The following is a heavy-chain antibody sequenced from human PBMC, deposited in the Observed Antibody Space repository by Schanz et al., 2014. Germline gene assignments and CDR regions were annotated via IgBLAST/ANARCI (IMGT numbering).Heavy chain of an antibody. V-gene: IGHV3-7*01. Sequence: VQLVESGGGLVKPGGSLRLSCAASGLTFSDYYMSWIRQAPGKGLEWVANIKQDGSEKYYVDSVKGRFTISRDNAKKSLYLRMNSLRAEDTAVYYCARDAVTSVLTPGFYYWGQGTLVTVSS. CDR1: GLTFSDYY. D-gene: IGHD4-17*01. CDR3: ARDAVTSVLTPGFYY. J-gene: IGHJ4*02. CDR2: IKQDGSEK.